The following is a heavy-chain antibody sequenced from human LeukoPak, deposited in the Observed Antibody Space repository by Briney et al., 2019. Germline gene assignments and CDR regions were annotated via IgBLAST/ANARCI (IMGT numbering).Heavy chain of an antibody. V-gene: IGHV3-30*02. CDR3: ARESGWGLPHTFDF. D-gene: IGHD3-3*01. CDR1: GFTLTTFG. Sequence: GGSLRLSCAASGFTLTTFGMHWVRQAPGMRLEWVSFIQYDGSDIYYADSVKGRFSISRDNSKNEIYLQMNSLRTDDTAVYYCARESGWGLPHTFDFWGQGTMVTVSS. CDR2: IQYDGSDI. J-gene: IGHJ3*01.